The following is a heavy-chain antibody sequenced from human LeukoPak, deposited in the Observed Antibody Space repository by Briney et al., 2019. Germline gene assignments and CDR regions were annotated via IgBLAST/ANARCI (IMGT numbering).Heavy chain of an antibody. CDR2: IRYDGSNK. J-gene: IGHJ4*02. CDR1: GFTFSSYG. Sequence: GGSLRLSCAASGFTFSSYGMHWVRQAPGKGLEWVAFIRYDGSNKYYADSVKGRYTISRDNSKNTLYLQMNSLRAEDTAVYYCANVGGYYFDYWGQGTLVTVSS. CDR3: ANVGGYYFDY. V-gene: IGHV3-30*02. D-gene: IGHD3-10*01.